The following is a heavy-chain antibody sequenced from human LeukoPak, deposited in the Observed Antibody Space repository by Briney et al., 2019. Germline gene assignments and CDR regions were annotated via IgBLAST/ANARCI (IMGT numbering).Heavy chain of an antibody. D-gene: IGHD3-9*01. J-gene: IGHJ4*02. CDR2: ISGSGGST. V-gene: IGHV3-23*01. Sequence: GESLRLSCAASGFTFSSYGMSWVRQAPGKGLEWVSAISGSGGSTNYADSVKGRFTISRDNSKNTLYLQMNSLKTEDTAVYYCTTADRYFDWLSGAYWGQGALVTVPS. CDR3: TTADRYFDWLSGAY. CDR1: GFTFSSYG.